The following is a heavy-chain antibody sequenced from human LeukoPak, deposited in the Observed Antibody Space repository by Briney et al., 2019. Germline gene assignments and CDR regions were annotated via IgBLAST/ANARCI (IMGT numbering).Heavy chain of an antibody. Sequence: SETLSLTCTVSGGSISSYYWSCIRQPPGKGLEWIGDIYYSGSTNYNPSLKSRVTISVDTSKNQFSLKLSSVTAADTAVYYCARAAEVRGVMPWFDPWGQGTLVTVSS. CDR2: IYYSGST. D-gene: IGHD3-10*01. J-gene: IGHJ5*02. CDR3: ARAAEVRGVMPWFDP. CDR1: GGSISSYY. V-gene: IGHV4-59*01.